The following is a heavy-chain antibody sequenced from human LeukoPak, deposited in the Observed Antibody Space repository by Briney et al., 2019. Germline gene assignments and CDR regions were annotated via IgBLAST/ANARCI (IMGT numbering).Heavy chain of an antibody. CDR3: ARDRGWYFDY. CDR1: GFTLSSYG. V-gene: IGHV3-30*03. Sequence: GGSLRLSCAASGFTLSSYGMHWVRQAPGTGLEWVAFISYDRTEKYYADSVKGRFTISRDNSKNTLYLQLNSLRAEDTAVYYCARDRGWYFDYWGQGTLVTVSS. CDR2: ISYDRTEK. D-gene: IGHD6-19*01. J-gene: IGHJ4*02.